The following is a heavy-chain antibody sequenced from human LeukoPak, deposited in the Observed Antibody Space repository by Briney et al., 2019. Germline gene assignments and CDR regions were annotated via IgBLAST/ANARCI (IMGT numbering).Heavy chain of an antibody. J-gene: IGHJ4*02. D-gene: IGHD4-17*01. CDR3: ARDGYGDYAGTFDY. CDR1: GGSISSYY. Sequence: SETLSLTCTVSGGSISSYYWSWIRQSPGKGLEWIGYIYYSGSTNYNPSLKSRVTISVDTSKNQFSLKLSSVTAADTAVYYCARDGYGDYAGTFDYWGQGTLVTVSS. V-gene: IGHV4-59*12. CDR2: IYYSGST.